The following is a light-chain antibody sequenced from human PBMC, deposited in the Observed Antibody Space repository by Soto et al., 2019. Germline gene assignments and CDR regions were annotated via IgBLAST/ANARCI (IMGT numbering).Light chain of an antibody. CDR2: DVS. V-gene: IGLV2-11*01. CDR1: SSDVGGYNY. J-gene: IGLJ2*01. Sequence: QSALTQPRSVSGSPGQSVTISCTGTSSDVGGYNYVSWYQQHPGKAPKFMIYDVSKRPSGVPDRFSGSKSGNTASLTISGLQAEDEADYSCCSYAGNYTVVFGGGTKLTVL. CDR3: CSYAGNYTVV.